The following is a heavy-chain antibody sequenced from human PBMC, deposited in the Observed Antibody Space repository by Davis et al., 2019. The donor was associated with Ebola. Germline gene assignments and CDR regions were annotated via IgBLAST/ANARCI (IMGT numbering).Heavy chain of an antibody. D-gene: IGHD4-17*01. CDR1: GYTFTAYY. CDR3: ARGGYGDYGDGFGI. Sequence: ASVKVSCKASGYTFTAYYIHWVRQAPGQGLEWMGWINPNTGGTNYAQSFQGRVTMTRDRAISPVYMEVTRLTSDDTAVYYCARGGYGDYGDGFGIWGQGTMVTVSS. CDR2: INPNTGGT. J-gene: IGHJ3*02. V-gene: IGHV1-2*02.